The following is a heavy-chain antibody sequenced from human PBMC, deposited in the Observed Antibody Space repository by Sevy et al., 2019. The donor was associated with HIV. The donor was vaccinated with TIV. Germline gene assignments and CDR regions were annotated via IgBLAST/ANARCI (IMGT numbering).Heavy chain of an antibody. CDR1: GFPFSSYE. CDR3: ARIPSLYGSAY. J-gene: IGHJ4*02. V-gene: IGHV3-48*03. CDR2: ISPSGNNI. D-gene: IGHD3-10*01. Sequence: GGSLRLSCAASGFPFSSYEMHWVRQAPGKGLEWVSKISPSGNNIKYADSVQGRLTISRDNDKNSLYLEMNRLRAEDTAVYYGARIPSLYGSAYWGQGTLVTVSS.